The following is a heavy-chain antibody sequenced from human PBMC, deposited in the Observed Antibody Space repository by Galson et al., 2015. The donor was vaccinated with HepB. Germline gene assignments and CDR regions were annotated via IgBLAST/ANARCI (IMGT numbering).Heavy chain of an antibody. CDR2: IIWNGGST. Sequence: SLRLSCAASGFTYDDYGMSWVRQAPGKGLEWASGIIWNGGSTGYADSVKGRFTISRDSAKNSLYLQMNSLRAEDTALYYCARDARIYDFQRQYGLDVWGQGTTVTVSS. D-gene: IGHD3-3*01. V-gene: IGHV3-20*04. J-gene: IGHJ6*02. CDR1: GFTYDDYG. CDR3: ARDARIYDFQRQYGLDV.